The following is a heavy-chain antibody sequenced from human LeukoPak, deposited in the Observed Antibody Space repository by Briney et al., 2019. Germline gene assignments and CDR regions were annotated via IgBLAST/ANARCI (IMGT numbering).Heavy chain of an antibody. CDR3: ARGGDYYYYYYMDV. J-gene: IGHJ6*03. CDR1: GGSFSGYY. V-gene: IGHV4-59*01. Sequence: SETLSLTCAVYGGSFSGYYWSWIRQPPGKGLEWIGYIYYSGSTNYNPSLKSRVTISVDTSKNQFSLKLSSVTAADTAVYYCARGGDYYYYYYMDVWGKGTTVTISS. CDR2: IYYSGST.